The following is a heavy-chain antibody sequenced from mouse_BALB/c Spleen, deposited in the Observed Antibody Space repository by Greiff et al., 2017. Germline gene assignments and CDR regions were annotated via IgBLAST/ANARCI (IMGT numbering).Heavy chain of an antibody. D-gene: IGHD1-1*01. CDR2: IYPGNVNT. CDR1: GYTFTSYY. J-gene: IGHJ4*01. V-gene: IGHV1S56*01. Sequence: VKLQESGPELVKPGASVRISCKASGYTFTSYYIHWVKQRPGQGLEWIGWIYPGNVNTKYNEKFKGKATLTADKSSSTAYMQLSSLTSEDSAVYFCARADYYGSSYHYAMDYWGQGTSVTVSS. CDR3: ARADYYGSSYHYAMDY.